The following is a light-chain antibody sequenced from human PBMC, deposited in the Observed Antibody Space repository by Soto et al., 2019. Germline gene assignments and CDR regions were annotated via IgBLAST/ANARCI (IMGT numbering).Light chain of an antibody. CDR3: SSYTSRDTRV. V-gene: IGLV2-14*01. CDR2: EVT. Sequence: QSALTQPASMSGSPGQSITISCIGTSSDVGGYNFVSWYQQHPDKAPKLMLYEVTKRPSGVSDRFSGSKSGNTASLTISGLQTEDEADYYCSSYTSRDTRVFGTGTKLTVL. CDR1: SSDVGGYNF. J-gene: IGLJ1*01.